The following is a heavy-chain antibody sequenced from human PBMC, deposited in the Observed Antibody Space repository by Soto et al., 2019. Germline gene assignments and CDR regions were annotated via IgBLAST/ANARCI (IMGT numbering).Heavy chain of an antibody. CDR3: ARGSAHIQVQTFDY. CDR1: GFTFSDYS. Sequence: EVHLVESGGGLVKSGGSLRVSCTASGFTFSDYSMHWVRQAPGKGLEWVSSISPTSGAIYYADSVKGRFTISRDNAKNSLLLQMSSLRAEHTAVYSCARGSAHIQVQTFDYWGQGTLVTVSS. V-gene: IGHV3-21*01. J-gene: IGHJ4*02. CDR2: ISPTSGAI.